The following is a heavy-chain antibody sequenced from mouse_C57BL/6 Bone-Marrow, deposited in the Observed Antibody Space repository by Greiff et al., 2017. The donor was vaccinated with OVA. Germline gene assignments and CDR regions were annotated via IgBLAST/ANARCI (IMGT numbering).Heavy chain of an antibody. Sequence: EVKLEESGGDLVKPGGSLKLSCAASGFTFSSYGMSWVRQTPDKRLEWVATISSGGSYTYYPDSVKGRFTISRDNAKNTLYLQMSSLKSEDTAMYYCARHCSGSSYYYWYFDVWGTGTTVTVSS. CDR1: GFTFSSYG. CDR2: ISSGGSYT. CDR3: ARHCSGSSYYYWYFDV. D-gene: IGHD1-1*01. J-gene: IGHJ1*03. V-gene: IGHV5-6*02.